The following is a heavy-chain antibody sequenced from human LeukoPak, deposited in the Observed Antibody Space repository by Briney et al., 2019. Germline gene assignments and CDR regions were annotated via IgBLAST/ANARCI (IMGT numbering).Heavy chain of an antibody. J-gene: IGHJ4*02. CDR3: AREYSRSVVAGSRPDL. Sequence: SGTLSLTCSDSRGSLSSSSYYWGWIRQSPGTGLQWIGSMYYRGTTYENSSLKSRLTLSIDTSNNQFSLKLTSVTAADTAVYYCAREYSRSVVAGSRPDLWGQGLLVTVSS. CDR1: RGSLSSSSYY. D-gene: IGHD2-15*01. CDR2: MYYRGTT. V-gene: IGHV4-39*02.